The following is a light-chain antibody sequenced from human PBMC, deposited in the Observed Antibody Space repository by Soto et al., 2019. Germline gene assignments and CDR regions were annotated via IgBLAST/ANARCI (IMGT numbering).Light chain of an antibody. V-gene: IGKV1-6*01. CDR2: AAS. CDR3: LQDYNYPLT. J-gene: IGKJ4*01. CDR1: QGIRHY. Sequence: AIQMTQSPSSLSASVGDRVTITCRASQGIRHYLGWYQQKPGKAPKLLIYAASSLHSGVPSRFSGRGSGTDFTLTISSLQPEDFATYYCLQDYNYPLTFGGGTKVEIK.